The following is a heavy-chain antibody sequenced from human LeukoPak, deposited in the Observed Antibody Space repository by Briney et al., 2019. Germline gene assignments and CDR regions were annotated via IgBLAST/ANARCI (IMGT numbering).Heavy chain of an antibody. Sequence: GGSLRLSCAASGFTFSNAWMSWVREAPGKGLEWGGRIQSKNDGGTTDYAAPVKGRFTISRDDTKNTLYLQMNSLKTEDTAVYHCTTDTYPSLFSYYDFWSGYYPGLGYWGQGTLVSVSS. D-gene: IGHD3-3*01. CDR3: TTDTYPSLFSYYDFWSGYYPGLGY. J-gene: IGHJ4*02. CDR2: IQSKNDGGTT. V-gene: IGHV3-15*01. CDR1: GFTFSNAW.